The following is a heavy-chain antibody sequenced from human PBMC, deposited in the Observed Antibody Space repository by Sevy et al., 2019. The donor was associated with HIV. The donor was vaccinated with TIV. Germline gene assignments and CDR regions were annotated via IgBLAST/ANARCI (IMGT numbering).Heavy chain of an antibody. Sequence: GGSLRLSCAASGFTFSSYGMHWVRQAPGKGLEWVALIWYDGSNKYYADSVKGRFTISRDNSKNTLYLQMYSLGAEETAVYYCVSGAYYYESRTENFDYWAREPWSPSPQ. J-gene: IGHJ4*02. CDR3: VSGAYYYESRTENFDY. D-gene: IGHD3-22*01. CDR1: GFTFSSYG. CDR2: IWYDGSNK. V-gene: IGHV3-33*01.